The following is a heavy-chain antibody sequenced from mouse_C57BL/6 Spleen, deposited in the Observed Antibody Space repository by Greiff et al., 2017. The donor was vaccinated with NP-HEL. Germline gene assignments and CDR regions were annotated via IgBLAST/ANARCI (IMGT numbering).Heavy chain of an antibody. CDR3: ARDRVLRGGDY. CDR1: GFTFSSYA. CDR2: ISDGGSYT. Sequence: EVQVVESGGGLVKPGGSLKLSCAASGFTFSSYAMSWVRQTPEKRLEWVATISDGGSYTYYPDNVKGRFTISRDNAKNNLYLQMSHLKSEDTAMYYCARDRVLRGGDYWGQGTSVTVSS. J-gene: IGHJ4*01. D-gene: IGHD1-1*01. V-gene: IGHV5-4*01.